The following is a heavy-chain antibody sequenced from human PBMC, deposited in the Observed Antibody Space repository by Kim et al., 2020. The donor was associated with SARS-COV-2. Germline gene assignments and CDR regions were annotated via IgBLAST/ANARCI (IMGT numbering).Heavy chain of an antibody. CDR2: IWYDGSNN. D-gene: IGHD5-12*01. Sequence: GGSLRLSCAASGFTFSSYGMHWVRQAPGKGLEWVAVIWYDGSNNYYADSVTGPFTISRDNSKNTLYLQMHSLRAEDTAVYYCAKASVVATTQVWYYCYGMDVWGQGTTVTVSS. CDR3: AKASVVATTQVWYYCYGMDV. J-gene: IGHJ6*02. CDR1: GFTFSSYG. V-gene: IGHV3-33*06.